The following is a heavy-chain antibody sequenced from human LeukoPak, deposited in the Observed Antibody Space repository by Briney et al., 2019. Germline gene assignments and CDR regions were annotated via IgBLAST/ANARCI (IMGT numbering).Heavy chain of an antibody. CDR3: ARWITMVRGDRFDP. CDR2: VWYDGSNK. Sequence: GGSLRLSCAASGFTFSSYGMHWVRQAPGKGLEWVAVVWYDGSNKYYADSVKGRFTISRDNSNNTLYLQMNSLRAEDTAVYYCARWITMVRGDRFDPWGQGTLVIVSP. CDR1: GFTFSSYG. J-gene: IGHJ5*02. D-gene: IGHD3-10*01. V-gene: IGHV3-33*01.